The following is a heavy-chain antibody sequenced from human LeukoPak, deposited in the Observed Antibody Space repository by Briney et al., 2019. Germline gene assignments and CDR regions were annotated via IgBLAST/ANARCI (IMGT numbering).Heavy chain of an antibody. CDR2: VHYSGST. CDR3: AREAYSFGLGRWFDP. Sequence: SETLSLTCTVSNGSITGYYWSWIRQPPGKGLEWIGYVHYSGSTSYNPSLKSRVTVSVDTSKNQFSLKVTSMTAADTAVYYCAREAYSFGLGRWFDPWGQGTLVTVSS. D-gene: IGHD5-18*01. J-gene: IGHJ5*02. V-gene: IGHV4-59*01. CDR1: NGSITGYY.